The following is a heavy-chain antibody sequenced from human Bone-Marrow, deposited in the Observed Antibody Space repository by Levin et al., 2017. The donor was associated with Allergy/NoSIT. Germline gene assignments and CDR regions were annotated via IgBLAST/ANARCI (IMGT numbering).Heavy chain of an antibody. J-gene: IGHJ4*02. Sequence: GWSLRLSCAASGFTFSSYWMHWVRQAPGKGLVWVSRINSDGSSTSYADSVKGRFTISRDNAKNTLYLQMNSLRAEDTAVYYCARAGEDSSGPTDPHVSIDYWGQGTLVTVSS. V-gene: IGHV3-74*01. CDR2: INSDGSST. CDR3: ARAGEDSSGPTDPHVSIDY. D-gene: IGHD3-22*01. CDR1: GFTFSSYW.